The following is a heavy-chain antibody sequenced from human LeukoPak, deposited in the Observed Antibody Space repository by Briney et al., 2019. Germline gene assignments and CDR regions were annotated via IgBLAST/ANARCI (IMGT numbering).Heavy chain of an antibody. V-gene: IGHV4-59*08. J-gene: IGHJ4*02. CDR3: ARHYSSPFDY. CDR1: GGSISSYY. CDR2: IYYSGST. Sequence: SETLSLTCTVSGGSISSYYWSWMRQPPGKGLEWIGYIYYSGSTNYNPSLKSRVTISVDTSKNQFSLKLSSVTAADTAVYYCARHYSSPFDYWGQGTLVTVSS. D-gene: IGHD6-13*01.